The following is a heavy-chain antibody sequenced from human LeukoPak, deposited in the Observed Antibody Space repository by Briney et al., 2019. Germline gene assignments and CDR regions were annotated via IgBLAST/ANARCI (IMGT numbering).Heavy chain of an antibody. CDR1: GYTFTDHY. V-gene: IGHV1-69-2*01. CDR2: VDPEDGKT. Sequence: ASVKISCKVSGYTFTDHYLHWVQQAPGKGLEWAGLVDPEDGKTTYAEKFQGRVTITADTSTATAYMELSSLRSEDTAVYYCATGIIATTRVDYWGQGTLVTVSS. J-gene: IGHJ4*02. D-gene: IGHD6-13*01. CDR3: ATGIIATTRVDY.